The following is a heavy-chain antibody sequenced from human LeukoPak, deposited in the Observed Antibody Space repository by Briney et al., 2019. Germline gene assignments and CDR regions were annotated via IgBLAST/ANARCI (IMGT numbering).Heavy chain of an antibody. D-gene: IGHD2-2*01. CDR3: ARAPLLGYCSSTSCFYFDY. J-gene: IGHJ4*02. CDR2: ISSSGSNI. CDR1: GFTFSSYE. Sequence: GGSLRLSCAASGFTFSSYEMNWVRQAPGKGLEGVSYISSSGSNIYYADSVKGRFTIYRDNAKNSLYLQMNSLRAEDTAVYYCARAPLLGYCSSTSCFYFDYWGQGTLVTVSS. V-gene: IGHV3-48*03.